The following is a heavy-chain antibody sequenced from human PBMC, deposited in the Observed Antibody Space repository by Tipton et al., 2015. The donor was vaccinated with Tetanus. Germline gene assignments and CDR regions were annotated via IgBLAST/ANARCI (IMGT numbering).Heavy chain of an antibody. CDR3: GRGGGGRFAFDF. J-gene: IGHJ4*02. V-gene: IGHV3-49*03. D-gene: IGHD3-10*01. Sequence: SLRLSCTTSGFAFGDFGINWLRQAPGKGLEWLGLIRTNAYGATTGYAASVKVRFSISRDDSKSIAYLQMDSLKTDDTAVYYCGRGGGGRFAFDFWGPGTLVIVSS. CDR1: GFAFGDFG. CDR2: IRTNAYGATT.